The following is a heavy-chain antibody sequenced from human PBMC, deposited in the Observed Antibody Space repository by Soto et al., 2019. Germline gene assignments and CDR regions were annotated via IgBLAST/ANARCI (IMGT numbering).Heavy chain of an antibody. Sequence: SVKISCKASGGTFSSYTISWVRQAPGQGLEWMGRITPILGIANYAQKFQGRVTITADKSTSTAYMELSRLRSEDTADYYCATNLPYYDILSGADPYHYLCGMDVCGQGTTVTV. CDR2: ITPILGIA. J-gene: IGHJ6*01. CDR1: GGTFSSYT. D-gene: IGHD3-9*01. V-gene: IGHV1-69*02. CDR3: ATNLPYYDILSGADPYHYLCGMDV.